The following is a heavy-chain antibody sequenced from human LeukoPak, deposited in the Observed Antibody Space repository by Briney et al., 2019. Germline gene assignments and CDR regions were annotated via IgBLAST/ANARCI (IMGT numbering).Heavy chain of an antibody. CDR2: ISGSGGST. J-gene: IGHJ4*02. CDR1: GFTFSSYA. D-gene: IGHD6-19*01. Sequence: GGSLRLSCAASGFTFSSYAMSWVRQAPGEGLEWVAAISGSGGSTYYADSVKGRFTISRDNSKNTLYLQMNSLRAEDTAVYYCAKDHSSGSDFDYWGQGTLVTVSS. CDR3: AKDHSSGSDFDY. V-gene: IGHV3-23*01.